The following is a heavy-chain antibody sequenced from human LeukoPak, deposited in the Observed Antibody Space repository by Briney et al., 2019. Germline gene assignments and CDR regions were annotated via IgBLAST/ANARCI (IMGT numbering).Heavy chain of an antibody. CDR1: GGSFSGYY. CDR3: ARGLLDYYDSSGSQGYFDY. Sequence: SETLSLACAVDGGSFSGYYWSWIRQPPGKGLEWIGEINHSGSTNYNPSLKGRVTISVDTSKNQFSLKLSSVTAADTAVYYCARGLLDYYDSSGSQGYFDYWGQGTLVTVSS. J-gene: IGHJ4*02. CDR2: INHSGST. D-gene: IGHD3-22*01. V-gene: IGHV4-34*01.